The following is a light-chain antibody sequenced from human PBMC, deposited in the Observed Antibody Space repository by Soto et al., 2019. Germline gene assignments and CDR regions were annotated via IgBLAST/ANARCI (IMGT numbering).Light chain of an antibody. J-gene: IGKJ1*01. CDR3: QHYNSYSGA. Sequence: DIQMTQSPYTLSGSVGDRVTITCRASQTISSWLAWDQQKPGKAPKLLIYKASTLKSGVRSRFSGSGSGTEFTLTTSSLQPDDFATYYCQHYNSYSGAFGQGPVVELE. V-gene: IGKV1-5*03. CDR2: KAS. CDR1: QTISSW.